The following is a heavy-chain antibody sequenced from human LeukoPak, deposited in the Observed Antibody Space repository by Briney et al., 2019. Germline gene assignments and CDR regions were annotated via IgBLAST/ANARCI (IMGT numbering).Heavy chain of an antibody. CDR2: INRDGSEK. Sequence: GGSLRLSCAASGFTFSNYWMTWFRQAPGKGLKWVANINRDGSEKYYVDSVKGRFTISRDNAKNSLYLQMNSLSAEDTAVYYCARGGYSSSWFWNYWGQGTLVTVSS. CDR3: ARGGYSSSWFWNY. V-gene: IGHV3-7*01. CDR1: GFTFSNYW. J-gene: IGHJ4*02. D-gene: IGHD6-13*01.